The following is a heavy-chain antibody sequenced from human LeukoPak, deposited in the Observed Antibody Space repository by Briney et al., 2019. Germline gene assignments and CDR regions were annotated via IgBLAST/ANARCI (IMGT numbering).Heavy chain of an antibody. CDR1: GYTSTGYY. CDR2: INPNSGGT. Sequence: ASVKVSCKASGYTSTGYYMHWVRQAPGQGLEWMGLINPNSGGTNYAQKFQGRVTMTGDTSISTAYMELSRLRSDDTAVYYCARDRHTMVRGVNLLDYWGQGTLVTVSS. CDR3: ARDRHTMVRGVNLLDY. V-gene: IGHV1-2*06. D-gene: IGHD3-10*01. J-gene: IGHJ4*02.